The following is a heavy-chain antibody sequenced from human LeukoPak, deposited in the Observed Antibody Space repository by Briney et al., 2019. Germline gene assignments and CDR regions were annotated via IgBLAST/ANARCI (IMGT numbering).Heavy chain of an antibody. D-gene: IGHD1-1*01. J-gene: IGHJ4*02. CDR2: ISYDGSNK. CDR1: GFTFSGYA. Sequence: PGGSLRLSCAASGFTFSGYAMHWVRQAPGKGLEWVAVISYDGSNKYYADSVKGRFTISRDNSKNTLYLQMNSLSAEDTAVYYCARGYNWNVRIDYWGQGTLVTVSS. V-gene: IGHV3-30*01. CDR3: ARGYNWNVRIDY.